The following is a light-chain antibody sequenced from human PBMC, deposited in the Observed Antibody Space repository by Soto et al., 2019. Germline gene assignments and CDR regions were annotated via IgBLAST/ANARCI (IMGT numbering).Light chain of an antibody. CDR3: SSYTISSTYV. V-gene: IGLV2-14*01. J-gene: IGLJ1*01. CDR1: SSDVGGYNF. CDR2: DVS. Sequence: QSALTQPASVSGSPGQSITISCTGTSSDVGGYNFVSWYQQHPGKAPQLLIYDVSDRPSGVSNRFSGSKSGTTASLTISGLQAEDEADYYCSSYTISSTYVFGTGTKLTVL.